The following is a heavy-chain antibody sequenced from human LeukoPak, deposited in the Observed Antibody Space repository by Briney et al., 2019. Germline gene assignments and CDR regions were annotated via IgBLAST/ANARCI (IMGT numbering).Heavy chain of an antibody. Sequence: SETLSLTCTVSGGSISSYYWSWIRQPAGKGLEWIGRIYTSGSTKYNPSLKSRVTMSVDTSKNQFSLKLSSVTAADTAVYYCARHYLLLAVAGNWFDPWGQGTLVTVSS. CDR2: IYTSGST. CDR1: GGSISSYY. V-gene: IGHV4-4*07. CDR3: ARHYLLLAVAGNWFDP. J-gene: IGHJ5*02. D-gene: IGHD6-19*01.